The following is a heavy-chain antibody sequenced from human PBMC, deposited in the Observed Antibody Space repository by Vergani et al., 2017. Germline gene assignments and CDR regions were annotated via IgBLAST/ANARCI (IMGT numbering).Heavy chain of an antibody. D-gene: IGHD3-16*02. Sequence: QLQLQESGPGLVKPSQTLSLTCTVSGGSLSSGGYYWSWIRQHPGKGLEWIGYIYYSGSTYYNPSLKSRVTISVDTSKNQFSLKLSSVTAADTAVYYCAREGYYDYVWGSYRWFDYWGQGTLVTVSS. CDR2: IYYSGST. CDR1: GGSLSSGGYY. V-gene: IGHV4-31*03. J-gene: IGHJ4*02. CDR3: AREGYYDYVWGSYRWFDY.